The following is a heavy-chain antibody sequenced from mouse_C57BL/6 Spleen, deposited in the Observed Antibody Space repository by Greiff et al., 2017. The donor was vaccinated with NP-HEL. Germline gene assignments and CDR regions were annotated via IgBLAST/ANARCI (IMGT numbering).Heavy chain of an antibody. J-gene: IGHJ2*01. CDR2: ISYSGSN. Sequence: VQLKESGPGLAKPSQTLSLTCSVTGYSITSDYWNWIRKFPGNKLEYMGYISYSGSNYYNPSLKSRNSITRDTSKNQYYLQYNSVTTEDTATYYCARFVTTVVAPHFDYWGQGTTLTVSS. CDR1: GYSITSDY. CDR3: ARFVTTVVAPHFDY. V-gene: IGHV3-8*01. D-gene: IGHD1-1*01.